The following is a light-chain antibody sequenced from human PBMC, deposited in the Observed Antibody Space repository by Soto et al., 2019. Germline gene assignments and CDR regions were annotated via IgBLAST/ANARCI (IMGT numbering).Light chain of an antibody. J-gene: IGLJ3*02. CDR1: STDIGRYNY. CDR2: DAR. V-gene: IGLV2-14*03. Sequence: QSALTQPASVSGSPGQSITISCTGTSTDIGRYNYVSWYQQPPGNAPKLIIYDARTRPSGVSNRFSGSKSGTTASLTISGLQAEDEADYYCCSYKSSRTLGVFGGGTKLTVL. CDR3: CSYKSSRTLGV.